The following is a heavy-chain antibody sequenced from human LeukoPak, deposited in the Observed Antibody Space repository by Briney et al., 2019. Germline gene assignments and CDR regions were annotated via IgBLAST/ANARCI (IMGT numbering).Heavy chain of an antibody. D-gene: IGHD5-24*01. J-gene: IGHJ2*01. CDR3: ARGWLQPYWYFDL. CDR2: ISPYNGNT. CDR1: GYTFTNYG. V-gene: IGHV1-18*01. Sequence: ASVKVSCKASGYTFTNYGISWGRQAPGQGLEWMGWISPYNGNTDYAQKLQGRVTMTTDTSTTTAYMELRSLRSDDTAVYYCARGWLQPYWYFDLWGRGTLVTVSS.